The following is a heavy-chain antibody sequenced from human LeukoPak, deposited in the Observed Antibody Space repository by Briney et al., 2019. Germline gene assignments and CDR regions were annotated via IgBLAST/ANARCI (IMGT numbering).Heavy chain of an antibody. J-gene: IGHJ4*02. CDR2: IYYDGSNK. D-gene: IGHD2-2*01. V-gene: IGHV3-33*01. CDR1: GFTFSSYG. CDR3: ARDVVPATMTDFYIDY. Sequence: GGSLRLSCAASGFTFSSYGRHWVRQAPGKGLEWVADIYYDGSNKYYAYPVRRLFTSSRDNSKNTLYLQMNRLRAEVTAVYSCARDVVPATMTDFYIDYWGQGTLVTVSS.